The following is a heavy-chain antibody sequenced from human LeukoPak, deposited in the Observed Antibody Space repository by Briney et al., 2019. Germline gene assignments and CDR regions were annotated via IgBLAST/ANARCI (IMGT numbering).Heavy chain of an antibody. D-gene: IGHD3-10*01. CDR3: ARGHGGNWFDP. CDR2: INAGNGNT. CDR1: GYTFTSYA. Sequence: AASVKVSCKASGYTFTSYAMHWVRQAPGQSLEWMGWINAGNGNTKYSQELQGRVTITRDTSASTAYMELNSLRSEDMAVYYCARGHGGNWFDPWGQGTLVIVSS. J-gene: IGHJ5*02. V-gene: IGHV1-3*03.